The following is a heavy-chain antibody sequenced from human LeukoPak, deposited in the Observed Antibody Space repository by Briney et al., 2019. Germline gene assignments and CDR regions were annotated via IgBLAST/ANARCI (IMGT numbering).Heavy chain of an antibody. V-gene: IGHV5-51*01. D-gene: IGHD6-13*01. CDR1: GYSFSMYW. J-gene: IGHJ4*02. CDR3: ARHRAVGGGHSTTWYTDY. CDR2: IDPSDSEI. Sequence: GESLKISCQGLGYSFSMYWIGWVRHMPGKGLEWMGVIDPSDSEITYSPSFQGHATISVDKSVNTAYLQWTTLKASDTALYYCARHRAVGGGHSTTWYTDYWGQGTLVSVSS.